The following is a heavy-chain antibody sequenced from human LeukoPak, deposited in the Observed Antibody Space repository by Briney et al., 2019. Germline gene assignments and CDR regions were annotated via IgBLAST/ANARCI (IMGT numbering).Heavy chain of an antibody. CDR3: SKNYHSENYSPRFVY. CDR2: IRSKAYGGTT. J-gene: IGHJ4*02. CDR1: GFTFDDYA. D-gene: IGHD3-10*01. V-gene: IGHV3-49*03. Sequence: GGSLRLSCTASGFTFDDYAMSWFRQAPGKGLEWVGFIRSKAYGGTTEYAASVKGRFTISRDDSKSIAYLQMNSLKTEDTAIYYCSKNYHSENYSPRFVYWGQGTMVTVSS.